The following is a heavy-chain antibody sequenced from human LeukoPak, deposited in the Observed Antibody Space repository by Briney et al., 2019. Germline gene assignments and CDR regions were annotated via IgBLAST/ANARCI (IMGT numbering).Heavy chain of an antibody. Sequence: PGGSLRLSCAASGFTFSSYGMHWVRQAPGKGLEWVAFIRYDGSNKYYADSVKGRFTISRDNSKNTLYLQMNSLRAEDTAVYYCARDAGYQLSRRDYYAMDVWGQGTTVTVSS. CDR1: GFTFSSYG. CDR2: IRYDGSNK. V-gene: IGHV3-30*02. D-gene: IGHD2-2*01. J-gene: IGHJ6*02. CDR3: ARDAGYQLSRRDYYAMDV.